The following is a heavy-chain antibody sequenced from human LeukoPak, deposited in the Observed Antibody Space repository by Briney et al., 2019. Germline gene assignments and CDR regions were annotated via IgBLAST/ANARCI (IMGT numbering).Heavy chain of an antibody. CDR3: ARGRQWLVRGYFDY. D-gene: IGHD6-19*01. CDR1: GGSFSGYY. V-gene: IGHV4-34*01. Sequence: SETLSLTCAVYGGSFSGYYWSWIRQPPGKGLEWIGEINHSGSTNYDPSLKSRVTISVDTSKNQFSLKLSSVTAADTAVYYCARGRQWLVRGYFDYWGQGTLVTVSS. CDR2: INHSGST. J-gene: IGHJ4*02.